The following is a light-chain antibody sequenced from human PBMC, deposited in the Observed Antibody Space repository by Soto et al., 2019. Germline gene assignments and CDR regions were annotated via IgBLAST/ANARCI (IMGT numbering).Light chain of an antibody. CDR2: RDD. CDR1: SSNIGSNV. V-gene: IGLV1-44*01. J-gene: IGLJ1*01. CDR3: SAWDGSLNGDV. Sequence: QSLLTQPPSASGTPGQRVIISCSGSSSNIGSNVVNWYQQLPGTAPRLLIYRDDQRPSGVTDRFSGSRSGTTASLAISGLQSEDEADYYCSAWDGSLNGDVFGTWTKLTVL.